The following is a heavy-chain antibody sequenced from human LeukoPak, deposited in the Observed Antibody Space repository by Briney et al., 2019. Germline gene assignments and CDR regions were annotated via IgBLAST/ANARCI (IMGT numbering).Heavy chain of an antibody. D-gene: IGHD6-19*01. CDR3: ARLFSRGWPYYYGLGA. CDR2: VYYGGDA. Sequence: PSETLSLTCTVSGGSISSSSYYWGWIRQPPGKGLEWIGCVYYGGDAYYNPSLKSRVTISADLSKNQFSLSLISVTAADTALYYCARLFSRGWPYYYGLGAWGQGTTVTVSS. CDR1: GGSISSSSYY. J-gene: IGHJ6*02. V-gene: IGHV4-39*01.